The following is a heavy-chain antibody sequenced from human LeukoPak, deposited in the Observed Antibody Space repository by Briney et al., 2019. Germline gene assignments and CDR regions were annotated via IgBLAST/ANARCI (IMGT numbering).Heavy chain of an antibody. CDR2: ISSTSSII. V-gene: IGHV3-48*01. CDR1: GFTFSTYS. D-gene: IGHD3-10*01. J-gene: IGHJ5*02. Sequence: QPGGSLELSCAASGFTFSTYSMNWVRQAPGKGLEWVSDISSTSSIIYYADSVKGRFVISRDNAKNSLYLQMNSLRAEDTAVYYCARGGGGSFDRWGQGTLVTVSS. CDR3: ARGGGGSFDR.